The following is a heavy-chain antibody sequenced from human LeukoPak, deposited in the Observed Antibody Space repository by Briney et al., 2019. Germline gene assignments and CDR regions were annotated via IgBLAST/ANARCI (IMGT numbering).Heavy chain of an antibody. CDR2: INPNSGGT. CDR1: GYTFTGYY. V-gene: IGHV1-2*02. D-gene: IGHD5-12*01. J-gene: IGHJ4*02. Sequence: ASVKVPCKASGYTFTGYYMHWVRQAPGQGLEWMGWINPNSGGTNYAQKFQGRVTMTRDTSISTVYMELSRLRSDDTAVYYCAKDRAVATIGGIDYWGQGTLVTVSS. CDR3: AKDRAVATIGGIDY.